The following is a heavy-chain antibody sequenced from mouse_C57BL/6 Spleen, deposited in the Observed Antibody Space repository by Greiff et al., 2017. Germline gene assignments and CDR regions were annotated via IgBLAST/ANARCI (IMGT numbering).Heavy chain of an antibody. CDR1: GFTFSSYA. J-gene: IGHJ2*01. V-gene: IGHV5-4*01. Sequence: EVQLVESGGGLVKPGGSLKLSCAASGFTFSSYAMSWVRQTPDKRLEWVATISDGGSYTYYPDNVKGRFTISRDNAKNNLYLQMSHLKSEDTAMYYCARDRNYGSSSFDYWGQGTTLTVSS. CDR2: ISDGGSYT. CDR3: ARDRNYGSSSFDY. D-gene: IGHD1-1*01.